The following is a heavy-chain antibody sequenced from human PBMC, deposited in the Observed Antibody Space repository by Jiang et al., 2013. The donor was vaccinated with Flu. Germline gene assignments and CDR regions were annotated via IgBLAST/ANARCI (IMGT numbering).Heavy chain of an antibody. J-gene: IGHJ4*01. D-gene: IGHD1-26*01. CDR3: ARSPSGGEFDY. CDR2: TFYRSKWFN. V-gene: IGHV6-1*01. CDR1: GFSVSSDSVT. Sequence: ISGFSVSSDSVTWNWIRQSPSRGLEWLGRTFYRSKWFNDFAVSVKSRMTINADTSKNQFSLQLSSVTPEDTAAYYCARSPSGGEFDYWGQGTLVTVSS.